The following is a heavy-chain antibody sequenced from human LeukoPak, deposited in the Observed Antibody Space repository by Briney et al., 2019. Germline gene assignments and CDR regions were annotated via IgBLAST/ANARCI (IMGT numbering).Heavy chain of an antibody. CDR2: IYYSEST. Sequence: SETLSFKCSVYGCSISSYYWSWIRQPPGKGLEWFGYIYYSESTNYNPSLKSRVTISVDTSKNQFSLKMSSVTAADTAVYYCAREVGLYCSSTSCHAYFFDYWGQGNLVTVSS. J-gene: IGHJ4*02. CDR3: AREVGLYCSSTSCHAYFFDY. D-gene: IGHD2-2*01. V-gene: IGHV4-59*01. CDR1: GCSISSYY.